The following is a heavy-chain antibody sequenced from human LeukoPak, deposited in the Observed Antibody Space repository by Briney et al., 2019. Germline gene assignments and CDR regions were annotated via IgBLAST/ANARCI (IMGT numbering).Heavy chain of an antibody. J-gene: IGHJ4*02. CDR1: GFTVSSNY. D-gene: IGHD3-22*01. CDR3: ARVDYYDSSGYFDY. V-gene: IGHV3-53*01. Sequence: GGSLRLSCAASGFTVSSNYMYWVRQAPGKGLEWVSVIYSGGSTYYADSVKGRFTISRDNSKNSLYLQMNSLRAEDTAVYYCARVDYYDSSGYFDYWGQGTLVTVSS. CDR2: IYSGGST.